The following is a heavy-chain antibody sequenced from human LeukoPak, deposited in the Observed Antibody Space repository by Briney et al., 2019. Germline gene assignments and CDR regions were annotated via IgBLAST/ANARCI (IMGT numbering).Heavy chain of an antibody. CDR1: GASINSYY. Sequence: SETLSLTCTVSGASINSYYFAWIRQPVGKGLEWIGRVFSDGATDYNPSLQSRVTMSLDTSKNQVSLKLSSVAAADTAVYYCARTFCSGGNCFHFDYWGQGTLVTVSS. D-gene: IGHD2-15*01. V-gene: IGHV4-4*07. J-gene: IGHJ4*02. CDR3: ARTFCSGGNCFHFDY. CDR2: VFSDGAT.